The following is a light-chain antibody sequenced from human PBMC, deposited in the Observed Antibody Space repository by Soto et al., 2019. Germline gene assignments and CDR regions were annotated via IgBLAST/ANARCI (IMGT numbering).Light chain of an antibody. J-gene: IGKJ1*01. CDR3: QQRSNWPPWT. CDR1: QSVSSY. CDR2: DAS. Sequence: EVVLTQSPATLSLSPGERATLSCRASQSVSSYLAWYQQKPGQAPRLLIYDASNRATGIPARFSGSGSGTDFTLTISSLEPEDFAAYYCQQRSNWPPWTFGQGTKVDIK. V-gene: IGKV3-11*01.